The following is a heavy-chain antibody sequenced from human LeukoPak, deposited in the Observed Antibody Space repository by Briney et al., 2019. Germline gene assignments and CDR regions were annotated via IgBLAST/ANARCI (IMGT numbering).Heavy chain of an antibody. CDR1: GYTFTSYG. V-gene: IGHV1-46*01. Sequence: ASVKVSCKASGYTFTSYGISWVRQAPGQGLEWMGIINPSGGSTSYAQIFQGRVTMTSDTSTSTVYMELSSLRSEDTAVYYCAKASGTYSHYYYGMDVWGQGTTVTVSS. CDR2: INPSGGST. D-gene: IGHD1-26*01. CDR3: AKASGTYSHYYYGMDV. J-gene: IGHJ6*02.